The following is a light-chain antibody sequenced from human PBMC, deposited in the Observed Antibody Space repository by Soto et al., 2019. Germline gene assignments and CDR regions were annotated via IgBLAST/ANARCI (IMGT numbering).Light chain of an antibody. Sequence: DIQMTQSPSSLSASVGDRVNITCRASQSISSYLNWYQQKPGKAPKLLVYAASRLQSGFPSRFSGTGSGTDFTVTIMCLQPEDLATYDCKQSFITRFTFDTGNTLDIK. CDR3: KQSFITRFT. CDR2: AAS. CDR1: QSISSY. J-gene: IGKJ3*01. V-gene: IGKV1-39*01.